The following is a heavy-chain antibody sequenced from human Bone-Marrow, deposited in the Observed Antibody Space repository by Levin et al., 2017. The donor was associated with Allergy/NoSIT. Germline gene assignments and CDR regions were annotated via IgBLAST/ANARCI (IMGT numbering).Heavy chain of an antibody. D-gene: IGHD6-13*01. V-gene: IGHV4-38-2*02. CDR3: AGQRAAVGAFDY. J-gene: IGHJ4*02. CDR1: DYSISSGYN. CDR2: IYHTGSA. Sequence: SATLSLTCTVSDYSISSGYNWGWIRQSPGKGLEWIGNIYHTGSAYYNPSLKSRATLSVDRSNNRFSLKMSSVTASDTAVYYCAGQRAAVGAFDYWGQGILVRVSS.